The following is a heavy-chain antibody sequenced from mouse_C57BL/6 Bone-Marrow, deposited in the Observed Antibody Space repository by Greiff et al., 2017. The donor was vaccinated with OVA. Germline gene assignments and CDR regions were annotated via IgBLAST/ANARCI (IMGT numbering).Heavy chain of an antibody. CDR3: AADGYLFAY. V-gene: IGHV1-19*01. J-gene: IGHJ3*01. CDR2: INPYNGGT. Sequence: DVKLQESGPVLVKPGASVKMSCKASGYTFTDYYMNWVKQSHGKSLEWIGVINPYNGGTSYNQKFKGKATLTVDKSSSTAYMELNSLTSEDSAVYYCAADGYLFAYWGQGTLVTVSA. CDR1: GYTFTDYY. D-gene: IGHD2-3*01.